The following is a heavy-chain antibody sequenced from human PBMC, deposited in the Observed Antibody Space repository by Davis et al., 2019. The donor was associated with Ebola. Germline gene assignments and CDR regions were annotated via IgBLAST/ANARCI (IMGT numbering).Heavy chain of an antibody. CDR2: FSCSGTST. J-gene: IGHJ4*02. CDR1: GFTFSSHA. D-gene: IGHD3-3*01. Sequence: PGGSLRLSCAASGFTFSSHAMSWVPQAPGKGLEWVSSFSCSGTSTYYADSVTGRFTISRDNSKNTLYLQMNSLRADDTAVYYCAKPVVWGGYYTGYYFDYWGLGTLVTVSS. V-gene: IGHV3-23*01. CDR3: AKPVVWGGYYTGYYFDY.